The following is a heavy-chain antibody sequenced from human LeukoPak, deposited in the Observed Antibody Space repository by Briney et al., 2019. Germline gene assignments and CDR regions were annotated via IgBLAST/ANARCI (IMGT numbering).Heavy chain of an antibody. Sequence: ASVKVSCKASGYTFTGYYMHWVRQAPGQGLEWMGWINPNSGGTNYAQKFQGRVTMTRDTSISTAYMELSRLRYDDTAVYYCARVTGYYYGSTGYYHHAFDIWGQGTMVTVSS. D-gene: IGHD3-22*01. CDR1: GYTFTGYY. J-gene: IGHJ3*02. CDR3: ARVTGYYYGSTGYYHHAFDI. V-gene: IGHV1-2*02. CDR2: INPNSGGT.